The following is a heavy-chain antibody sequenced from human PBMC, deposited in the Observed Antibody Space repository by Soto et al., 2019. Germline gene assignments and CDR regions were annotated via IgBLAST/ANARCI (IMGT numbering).Heavy chain of an antibody. CDR1: VFSLSTSGLG. CDR3: AHRRGNSDSFDY. D-gene: IGHD1-1*01. CDR2: IYWDDDR. V-gene: IGHV2-5*02. J-gene: IGHJ4*02. Sequence: QITLKESGPTLVKPTQTLTLTCTFSVFSLSTSGLGVGWIRQPPGNALEWLALIYWDDDRRYSPSLKSRLNITKDTSKNQVVHTMTNMDPVDTATYYCAHRRGNSDSFDYWGQGTMVTVSS.